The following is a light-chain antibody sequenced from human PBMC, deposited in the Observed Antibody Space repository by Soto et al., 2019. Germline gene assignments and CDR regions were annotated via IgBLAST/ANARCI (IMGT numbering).Light chain of an antibody. CDR2: VAS. J-gene: IGKJ4*01. CDR3: QQGSTYPT. V-gene: IGKV1-39*01. Sequence: IQMTQSPSSLSASVGDKVTITCRAGQSVSNYVNWYQQKPGKPPKLLIYVASSLQSGVPSRFTGSGSGTDFTLTISSLQPEDFATYYCQQGSTYPTFGGGTRVEIK. CDR1: QSVSNY.